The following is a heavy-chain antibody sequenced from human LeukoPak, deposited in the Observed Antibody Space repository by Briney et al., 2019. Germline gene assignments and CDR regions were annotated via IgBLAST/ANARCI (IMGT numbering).Heavy chain of an antibody. D-gene: IGHD5-18*01. CDR1: GYSISSGYY. CDR3: ARDTAMA. Sequence: SETLSLTCTVSGYSISSGYYWGWIRPPPGKGLEWTGSIYHSGSTYYNPSLKSRVTISVDTSKNQFSLKLSSVTAADTAVYYCARDTAMAWGQGTLVTVSS. CDR2: IYHSGST. V-gene: IGHV4-38-2*02. J-gene: IGHJ5*02.